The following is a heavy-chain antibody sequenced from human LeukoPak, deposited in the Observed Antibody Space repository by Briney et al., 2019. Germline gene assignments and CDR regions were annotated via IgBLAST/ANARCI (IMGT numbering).Heavy chain of an antibody. CDR3: AKDRGPGGTGHLVFDP. CDR1: GFTFSSYW. D-gene: IGHD1-1*01. Sequence: GGSLRLSCAASGFTFSSYWMTWVRQAPGKGLEWVANIKQDGSEKYYVDSVKGRFTISRDNSKNTLYLQMNSLRAEDTAVYYCAKDRGPGGTGHLVFDPWGQGTLVTVSS. V-gene: IGHV3-7*01. CDR2: IKQDGSEK. J-gene: IGHJ5*02.